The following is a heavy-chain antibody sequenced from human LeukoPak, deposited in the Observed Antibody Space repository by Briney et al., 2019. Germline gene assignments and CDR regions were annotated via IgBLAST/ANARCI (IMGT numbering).Heavy chain of an antibody. Sequence: SETLSLTCTVSGGSISSSSYYWGWIRQPPGKGLEWLGSIYYSGGTYYNPSLKSRVTISVDTSKNQFSLKLSSVTAADTAVYYCASLSGIVVVPAARGKNWFDPWGQGTLVTVSS. D-gene: IGHD2-2*01. CDR3: ASLSGIVVVPAARGKNWFDP. V-gene: IGHV4-39*01. CDR2: IYYSGGT. CDR1: GGSISSSSYY. J-gene: IGHJ5*02.